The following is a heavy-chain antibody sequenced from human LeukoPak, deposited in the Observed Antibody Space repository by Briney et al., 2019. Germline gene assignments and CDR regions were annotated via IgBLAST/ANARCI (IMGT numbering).Heavy chain of an antibody. J-gene: IGHJ5*02. V-gene: IGHV4-61*05. Sequence: SETLSLTCTVSGGSISSSSYYWSWIRQPPGKGLEWIGYIYDSGSTNYNPSLKSRVTMSVDKSKNQFSLKLSSVTAADTAVYYCARTEAFCSDTSCSNWFDPWGQGTLVTVSS. D-gene: IGHD2-2*01. CDR2: IYDSGST. CDR3: ARTEAFCSDTSCSNWFDP. CDR1: GGSISSSSYY.